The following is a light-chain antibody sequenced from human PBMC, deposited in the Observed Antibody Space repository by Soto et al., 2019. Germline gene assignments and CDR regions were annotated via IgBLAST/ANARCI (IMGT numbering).Light chain of an antibody. CDR3: QSFDTRLNSVV. CDR2: GNN. V-gene: IGLV1-40*01. J-gene: IGLJ2*01. Sequence: QSVVTQAPSVSGAPGQRVTISCTGSSSNIGAGYDVHWYQQFPGTAPKLLIYGNNNRPSGVTDRFSGSKSGTSASLAITGLQAEDEADYYCQSFDTRLNSVVFGGGTKLTVL. CDR1: SSNIGAGYD.